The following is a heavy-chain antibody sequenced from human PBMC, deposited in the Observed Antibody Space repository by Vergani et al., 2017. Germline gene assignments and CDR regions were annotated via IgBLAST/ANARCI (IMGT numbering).Heavy chain of an antibody. CDR1: EYSFGNYW. D-gene: IGHD1-1*01. Sequence: EVELVQSGPEMRKPGESLKISCKGSEYSFGNYWIGWVRQTPGKGLEWMGIIYPADSDTRYSLSFQGQVTISTDKSISTAFLQWDSLKASDTALYYCARHTTYTDSWGQGTLVTVSS. CDR3: ARHTTYTDS. CDR2: IYPADSDT. J-gene: IGHJ4*02. V-gene: IGHV5-51*01.